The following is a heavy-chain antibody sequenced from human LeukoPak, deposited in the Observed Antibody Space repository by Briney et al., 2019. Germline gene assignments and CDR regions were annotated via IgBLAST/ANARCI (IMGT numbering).Heavy chain of an antibody. V-gene: IGHV4-34*01. J-gene: IGHJ4*02. CDR1: GGSFSGYY. D-gene: IGHD3-3*01. CDR3: ARGYGDFWSGSYGD. CDR2: INHSGST. Sequence: SETLSLTCAVYGGSFSGYYWSWIRQPPGKGLEWIGEINHSGSTNYNPSLKSRVTISVDTSKNQFSLKLSSATAADTAVYYCARGYGDFWSGSYGDWGQGTLVTVSS.